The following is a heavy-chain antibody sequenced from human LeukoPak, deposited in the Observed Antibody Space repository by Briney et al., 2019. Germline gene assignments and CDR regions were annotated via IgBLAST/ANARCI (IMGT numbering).Heavy chain of an antibody. Sequence: GASVTVSCKASGYTFTSYDINWVRQATGQGLEWMGWMNPNSGNTGYAQKFQGRVTMTRNTSISTAYMELSSLRSEDTAVYYCARTATRYSAFDIWGQGTMVTVSS. CDR3: ARTATRYSAFDI. D-gene: IGHD1-26*01. V-gene: IGHV1-8*01. J-gene: IGHJ3*02. CDR2: MNPNSGNT. CDR1: GYTFTSYD.